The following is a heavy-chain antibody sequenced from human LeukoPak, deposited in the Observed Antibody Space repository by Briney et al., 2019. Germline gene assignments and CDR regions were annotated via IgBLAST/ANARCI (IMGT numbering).Heavy chain of an antibody. CDR2: IYTSGST. J-gene: IGHJ3*02. CDR1: GGSISSYY. D-gene: IGHD4-17*01. Sequence: SETLSLTCTVSGGSISSYYWSWIRQPAGKRLEWIGRIYTSGSTNYNPSLKSRVTMSVDTSKNQFSLKLSSVTAADTAVYYCASLFAPYYYGDYEEAAFDIWGQGTMVTVSS. V-gene: IGHV4-4*07. CDR3: ASLFAPYYYGDYEEAAFDI.